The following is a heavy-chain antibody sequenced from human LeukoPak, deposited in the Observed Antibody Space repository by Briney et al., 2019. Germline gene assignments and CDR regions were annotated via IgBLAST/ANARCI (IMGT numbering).Heavy chain of an antibody. CDR2: ISGSGGST. CDR1: GFTFSSYA. D-gene: IGHD2-2*01. J-gene: IGHJ4*02. CDR3: AKDIVVVPAALGIFDY. Sequence: GGSLRLSCAASGFTFSSYAMSWVRQAPGKGLEWVSAISGSGGSTYYADSVKGRFTISRDNSKNTLYLQMNSLRAEDTAVCYCAKDIVVVPAALGIFDYWGQGTLVTVSS. V-gene: IGHV3-23*01.